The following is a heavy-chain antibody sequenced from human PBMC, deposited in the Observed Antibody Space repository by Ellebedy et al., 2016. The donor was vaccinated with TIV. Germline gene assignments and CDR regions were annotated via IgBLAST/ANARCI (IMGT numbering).Heavy chain of an antibody. J-gene: IGHJ4*02. D-gene: IGHD6-19*01. Sequence: MPSETLSLTCTVSGDSISGYYSSWIRQPPEKGLEWIGYIYSSGSGEYNPSLKSRVTMSVETSRGQFSLRLNSVTAADTAVYYCARSGGWYNPYDYWGQGTLVTVSS. CDR3: ARSGGWYNPYDY. CDR2: IYSSGSG. CDR1: GDSISGYY. V-gene: IGHV4-59*01.